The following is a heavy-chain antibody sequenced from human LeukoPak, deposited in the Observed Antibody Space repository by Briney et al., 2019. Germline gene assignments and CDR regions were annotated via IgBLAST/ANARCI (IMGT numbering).Heavy chain of an antibody. V-gene: IGHV3-48*01. J-gene: IGHJ4*02. Sequence: GGSLRLSCAASGFTFSSYWMSWVRQAPGKGLEWISYVGISSGNTKYADSVKGRFTISGDKAKNSLYLQMNSLRVEDTAVYYCARDTKYAFDNWGQGTLVTVSS. CDR1: GFTFSSYW. CDR2: VGISSGNT. CDR3: ARDTKYAFDN. D-gene: IGHD2-2*01.